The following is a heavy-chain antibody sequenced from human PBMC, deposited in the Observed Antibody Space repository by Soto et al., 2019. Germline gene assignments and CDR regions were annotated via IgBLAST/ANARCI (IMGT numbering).Heavy chain of an antibody. D-gene: IGHD3-10*01. CDR3: ARDRGDSLHLD. CDR2: IYYSGST. Sequence: SETLSLTCTVSGGSISSGGYYWSWIRQHPGKGLEWIGYIYYSGSTYYNPSLKSRVTISVDTSKNQFSLRLSSVTAADTAVYYCARDRGDSLHLDWGQGTLVTVSS. V-gene: IGHV4-31*03. CDR1: GGSISSGGYY. J-gene: IGHJ4*02.